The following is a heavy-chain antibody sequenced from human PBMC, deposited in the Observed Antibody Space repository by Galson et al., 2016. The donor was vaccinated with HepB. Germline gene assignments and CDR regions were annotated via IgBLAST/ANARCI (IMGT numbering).Heavy chain of an antibody. CDR2: IFTDGSGP. V-gene: IGHV3-74*01. CDR3: GRGSKYGFDM. J-gene: IGHJ3*02. Sequence: SLRLSCAASGFTFSASPMHWVRQPPGRGLVWFSRIFTDGSGPFYADSVKGRSTISRDNAKNTLCLQMNSLRADDTAVYYCGRGSKYGFDMWGQGTMVTVSS. CDR1: GFTFSASP.